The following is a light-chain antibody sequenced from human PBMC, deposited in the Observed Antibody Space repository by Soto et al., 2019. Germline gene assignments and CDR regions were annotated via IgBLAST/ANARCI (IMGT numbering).Light chain of an antibody. CDR2: EVS. CDR3: CSYAGSSWV. J-gene: IGLJ3*02. CDR1: SSDVGSYNL. Sequence: QSALTQPASVSGSPGQSITISCTGTSSDVGSYNLVSWYQQHPGKAPKLTIYEVSKRPSGVSNRFSGSKSGNTASLTISGLQAEDEADYYCCSYAGSSWVFGGGTKVTVL. V-gene: IGLV2-23*02.